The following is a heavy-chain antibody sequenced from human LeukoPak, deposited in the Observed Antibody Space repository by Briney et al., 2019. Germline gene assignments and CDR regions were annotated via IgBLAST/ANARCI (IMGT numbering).Heavy chain of an antibody. J-gene: IGHJ4*02. Sequence: PGGSLRLSCAASGLTFSRFWMIWIRQAPGKGLEWVATINEDGNEKWYADSVKGRLTISRDNDRNSLYLQMNSLSAEDTAVYYCATLSYRRFDYWGQGALVTVSS. CDR3: ATLSYRRFDY. D-gene: IGHD1-14*01. V-gene: IGHV3-7*01. CDR2: INEDGNEK. CDR1: GLTFSRFW.